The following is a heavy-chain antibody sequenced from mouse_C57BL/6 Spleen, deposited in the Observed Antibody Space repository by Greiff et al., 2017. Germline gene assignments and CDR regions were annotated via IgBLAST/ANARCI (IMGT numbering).Heavy chain of an antibody. Sequence: EVQLVESGEGLVKPGGSLKLSCAASGFTFSSYAMSWVRQTPEKSLEWVAYISSGGDYIYYADTVKGRFTITRDNARNTLYLQMSSLKSEDTAKYYCTRYSNYGLYYAMDYWGQGTSVTVSS. V-gene: IGHV5-9-1*02. CDR2: ISSGGDYI. CDR3: TRYSNYGLYYAMDY. D-gene: IGHD2-5*01. CDR1: GFTFSSYA. J-gene: IGHJ4*01.